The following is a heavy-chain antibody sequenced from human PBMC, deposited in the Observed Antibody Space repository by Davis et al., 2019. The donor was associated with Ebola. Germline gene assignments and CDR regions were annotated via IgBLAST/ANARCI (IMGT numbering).Heavy chain of an antibody. V-gene: IGHV1-2*04. CDR3: ARDMGMVQEANWFDP. CDR2: INPNSDGT. D-gene: IGHD3-10*01. Sequence: ASVKVSCKASGYTFTGYYMHWVRQAPGQGLEWMGWINPNSDGTNYAQKFQGWVTMTRDTSISTAYMELRSLRSDDTAVYYCARDMGMVQEANWFDPWGQGTLVTVSS. CDR1: GYTFTGYY. J-gene: IGHJ5*02.